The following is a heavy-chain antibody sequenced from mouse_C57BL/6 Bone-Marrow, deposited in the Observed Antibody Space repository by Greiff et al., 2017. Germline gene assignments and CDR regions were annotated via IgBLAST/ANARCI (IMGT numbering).Heavy chain of an antibody. J-gene: IGHJ2*01. CDR1: GYAFTNYL. V-gene: IGHV1-54*01. CDR2: INPGSGGT. D-gene: IGHD3-2*02. Sequence: QVQLQQSGAELVRPGTSVKVSCKASGYAFTNYLIEWVKQRPGQGLEWIGVINPGSGGTNYNEKFKGKATLTADKSSSTAYMQLSSLTSEDSAVYYCARASSGYDYWGKGTTLTVSS. CDR3: ARASSGYDY.